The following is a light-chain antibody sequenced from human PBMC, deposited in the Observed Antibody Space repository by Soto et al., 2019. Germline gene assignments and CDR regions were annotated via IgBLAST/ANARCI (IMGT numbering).Light chain of an antibody. CDR3: AAWDDSLSGPWV. CDR2: RNN. J-gene: IGLJ3*02. V-gene: IGLV1-47*01. Sequence: QSVLTQPPSTSWTPGQRVTISCSGSSSNIGSNYVYWYQQLPGTAPKLLIYRNNQRPSGVPDRFSGSKSGTSASLAISGLRSEDEGDNYCAAWDDSLSGPWVFGGGTKLTVL. CDR1: SSNIGSNY.